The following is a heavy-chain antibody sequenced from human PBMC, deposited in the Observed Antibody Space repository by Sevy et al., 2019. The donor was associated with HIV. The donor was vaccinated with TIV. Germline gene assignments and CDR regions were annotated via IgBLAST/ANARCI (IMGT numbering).Heavy chain of an antibody. CDR1: GFTFDDYG. Sequence: GGSLRLSCAASGFTFDDYGMHWVRQAPGKGLEWVSGISWNSGSIGYADSVKGRFTISRDNAKNSLYLQMNSLRAEDTAVYYCARDRQGITVAGTAIDYWGQGTLVTVSS. D-gene: IGHD6-19*01. V-gene: IGHV3-9*01. CDR2: ISWNSGSI. CDR3: ARDRQGITVAGTAIDY. J-gene: IGHJ4*02.